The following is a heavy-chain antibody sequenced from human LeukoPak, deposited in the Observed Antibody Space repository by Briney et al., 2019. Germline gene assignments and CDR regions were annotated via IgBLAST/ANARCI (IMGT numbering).Heavy chain of an antibody. V-gene: IGHV1-46*01. Sequence: ASVKVSRKASGYTFSTYNVHWVRQAPGQGLEWMGIINPGDSTTTYAQMFQGRVTMTRDTSTTTVYMELSSLRSEDTAVYYCVRASSGTKTRLDYWGQGTLVTVSS. D-gene: IGHD1-7*01. CDR3: VRASSGTKTRLDY. J-gene: IGHJ4*02. CDR2: INPGDSTT. CDR1: GYTFSTYN.